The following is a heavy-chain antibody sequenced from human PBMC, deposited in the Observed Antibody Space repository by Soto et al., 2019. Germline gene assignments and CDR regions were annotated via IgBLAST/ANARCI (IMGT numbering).Heavy chain of an antibody. Sequence: QVQLVESGGGLVKPGGSLRLSCAASGFTFSDYYMSWIRQAPGKGLEWVSYISSSSSYTNYADSVKGRFTISRDNAKNSLDLQMNSLRAEDTAVYYCARVIGITSPDYWGQGTLVTVSS. CDR3: ARVIGITSPDY. CDR2: ISSSSSYT. D-gene: IGHD1-20*01. J-gene: IGHJ4*02. V-gene: IGHV3-11*05. CDR1: GFTFSDYY.